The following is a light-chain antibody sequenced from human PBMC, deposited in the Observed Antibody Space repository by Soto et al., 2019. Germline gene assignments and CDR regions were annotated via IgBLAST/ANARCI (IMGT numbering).Light chain of an antibody. V-gene: IGLV1-40*01. J-gene: IGLJ1*01. Sequence: QSVLTQPPSVSGAPGQRVTISCTGSSSNIGAGYDVHWYQQLPGTAPKLLIYGNINRPSGVPGRFSGSKSGTSASLAIAGLQAEDEADYYCQSYDNSLSGYVFGTGTKVTVL. CDR1: SSNIGAGYD. CDR2: GNI. CDR3: QSYDNSLSGYV.